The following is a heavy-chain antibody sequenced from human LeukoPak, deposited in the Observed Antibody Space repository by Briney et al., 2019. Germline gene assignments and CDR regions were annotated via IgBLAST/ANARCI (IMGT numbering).Heavy chain of an antibody. CDR1: GFTFSSYA. CDR3: AKDVRPAQNYFDY. CDR2: ISGSGGST. Sequence: GGSLRLSCAASGFTFSSYAMSWVRQAPGKGLEWVSAISGSGGSTYYADSVKGRFTVSRDNSKNTLYLQMNSLRAEDTAVYYCAKDVRPAQNYFDYWGQGTLVTVSS. J-gene: IGHJ4*02. V-gene: IGHV3-23*01.